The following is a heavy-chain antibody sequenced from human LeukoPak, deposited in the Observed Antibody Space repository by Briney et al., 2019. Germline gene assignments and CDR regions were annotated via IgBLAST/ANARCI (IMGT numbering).Heavy chain of an antibody. CDR1: GFTFSSYG. Sequence: PGGSLRLSCAASGFTFSSYGMHWVRQAPGKGLEWVAFIRYDGSNKYYADSVKGRFTISRDNSKNTLYLQMNSLRAEDTAVYYCAEDRLVATVRGSGDYWGQGTLVTVSS. CDR3: AEDRLVATVRGSGDY. V-gene: IGHV3-30*02. D-gene: IGHD5-12*01. J-gene: IGHJ4*02. CDR2: IRYDGSNK.